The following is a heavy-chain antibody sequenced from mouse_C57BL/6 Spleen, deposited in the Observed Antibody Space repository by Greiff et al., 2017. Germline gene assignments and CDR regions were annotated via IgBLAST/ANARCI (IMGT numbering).Heavy chain of an antibody. V-gene: IGHV1-81*01. Sequence: QVQLQQSGAELARPGASVKLSCTASGYTFTSYGIRWVKQRTEQGLEWIGEIYPRSGNTYYTQKFQGKATLTADKSSSTAYMELRSLTSEDSAVYFCARYNYGSSYWYFDVWGTGTTVTVSS. CDR3: ARYNYGSSYWYFDV. D-gene: IGHD1-1*01. J-gene: IGHJ1*03. CDR2: IYPRSGNT. CDR1: GYTFTSYG.